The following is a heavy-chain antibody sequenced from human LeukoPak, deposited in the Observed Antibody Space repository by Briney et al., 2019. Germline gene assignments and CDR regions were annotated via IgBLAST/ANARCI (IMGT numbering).Heavy chain of an antibody. CDR2: ISYDGSNK. Sequence: GGSLRLSCAASGFTFSSYAMHWVRQAPGKGLEWVAVISYDGSNKYYADSVKGRFTISRDNSKNTLYLQMNSLRAEDTAVYYCATHYDIAVAGSDAFDIWGQGTMVTVSS. CDR3: ATHYDIAVAGSDAFDI. J-gene: IGHJ3*02. D-gene: IGHD6-19*01. CDR1: GFTFSSYA. V-gene: IGHV3-30*04.